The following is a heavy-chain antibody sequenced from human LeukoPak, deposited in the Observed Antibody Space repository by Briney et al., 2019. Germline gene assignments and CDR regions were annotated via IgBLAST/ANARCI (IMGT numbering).Heavy chain of an antibody. CDR2: ISGSGGST. CDR1: GFTFSSYA. D-gene: IGHD3-16*01. Sequence: GGSLRLSCTASGFTFSSYAMSWVRQAPGKGLEWVSAISGSGGSTYYADSVKGRFTISRDNSKNTLYLQMNSLRAEDTAVYYCTADTARRGGGEFDYWGQGTLVTVSS. J-gene: IGHJ4*02. V-gene: IGHV3-23*01. CDR3: TADTARRGGGEFDY.